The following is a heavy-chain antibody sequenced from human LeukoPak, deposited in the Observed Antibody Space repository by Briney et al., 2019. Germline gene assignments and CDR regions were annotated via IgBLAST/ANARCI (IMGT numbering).Heavy chain of an antibody. D-gene: IGHD3-9*01. CDR3: ARGPHYDILTGTFDY. CDR1: GGSISSGSYY. V-gene: IGHV4-61*02. J-gene: IGHJ4*02. Sequence: RASETLSLTCTVSGGSISSGSYYWSWIRQPAGKGLEWIGRIYTSGSTNYNPSLKSRVTISVDTSKNQFSLKLSSVTAADTAVYYCARGPHYDILTGTFDYWGQGTLVTVSS. CDR2: IYTSGST.